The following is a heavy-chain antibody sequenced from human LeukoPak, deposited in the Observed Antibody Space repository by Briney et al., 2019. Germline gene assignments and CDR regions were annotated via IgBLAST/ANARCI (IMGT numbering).Heavy chain of an antibody. D-gene: IGHD5-12*01. CDR2: INPNSGGT. J-gene: IGHJ6*03. Sequence: ASVKVSCKASGYTFTGYYMHWVRHAPGPGIEWMGWINPNSGGTNYAQKFQGRVTMTRDTSISTAYMELSRLRSDDTAVYYCARELVATKYYMDVWGKGTTVTVSS. V-gene: IGHV1-2*02. CDR3: ARELVATKYYMDV. CDR1: GYTFTGYY.